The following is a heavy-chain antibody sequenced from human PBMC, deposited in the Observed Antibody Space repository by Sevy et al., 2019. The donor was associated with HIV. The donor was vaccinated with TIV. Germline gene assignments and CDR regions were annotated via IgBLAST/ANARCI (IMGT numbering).Heavy chain of an antibody. Sequence: GGSLRLSCAASGFSFSTYWMTWVRQAPGKGLEWVATMNQDGTERDYVDSVKGRFTISRDNTKTSLFLQMNSLSAEDTGVYYGVREDLGGFSYSLDCWGQGTLVTVSS. CDR3: VREDLGGFSYSLDC. V-gene: IGHV3-7*01. CDR1: GFSFSTYW. CDR2: MNQDGTER. D-gene: IGHD3-16*01. J-gene: IGHJ4*02.